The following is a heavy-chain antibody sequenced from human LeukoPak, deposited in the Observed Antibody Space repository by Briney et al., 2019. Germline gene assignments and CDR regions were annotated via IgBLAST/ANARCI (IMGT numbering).Heavy chain of an antibody. CDR2: IYHSGST. Sequence: SETLSLTCAVYGGSFSGYYWSWIRQPPGKGLEWIGYIYHSGSTYYNPSLKSRVTISVDRSKNQFSLKLSSVTAADTAVYYCARAYYYYGSGSPNWFDPWGQGTLVTVSS. V-gene: IGHV4-34*01. CDR1: GGSFSGYY. J-gene: IGHJ5*02. CDR3: ARAYYYYGSGSPNWFDP. D-gene: IGHD3-10*01.